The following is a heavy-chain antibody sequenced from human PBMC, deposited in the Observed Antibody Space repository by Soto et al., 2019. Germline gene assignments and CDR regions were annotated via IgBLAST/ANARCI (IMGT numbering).Heavy chain of an antibody. D-gene: IGHD1-26*01. CDR1: GASFSGFY. CDR3: ARGVSVALAVQGGAPDKNYFDS. Sequence: SETLSLTCAVSGASFSGFYWSWIRQSPGKGLEWIGEIDHSGITNHNTALKSRATMSVDTSKNQFSLKLRSVTAADTAVYYCARGVSVALAVQGGAPDKNYFDSWSQGTLVTVS. V-gene: IGHV4-34*04. CDR2: IDHSGIT. J-gene: IGHJ4*02.